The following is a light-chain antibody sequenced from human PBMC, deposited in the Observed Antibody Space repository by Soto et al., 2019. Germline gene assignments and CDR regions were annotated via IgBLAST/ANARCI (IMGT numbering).Light chain of an antibody. V-gene: IGKV1-33*01. CDR2: DAS. CDR3: QQFDQLPRT. Sequence: DIQMTQSPSSLPTSVGDSVAITCQASQNIRNNLNWYQQKQGKAPQPLIYDASNLETVVPSRFSGSGSGTDFTLTISSLQPEDVETYYCQQFDQLPRTFGQGTKWESK. CDR1: QNIRNN. J-gene: IGKJ2*01.